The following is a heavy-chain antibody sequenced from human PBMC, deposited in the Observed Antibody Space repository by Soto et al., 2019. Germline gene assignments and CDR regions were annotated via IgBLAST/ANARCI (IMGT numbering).Heavy chain of an antibody. Sequence: VQLVQSGAEVKKPGASVKVSCKASGYTFTSYDINWVRQATGQGLEWMGWMNPNSGNTGYAQKFQGRVTMTRNTSISTAYMELSSLRSEDTAVYYCARGLYYDILTGYYKGWFDPWGQGTLVTVSS. CDR2: MNPNSGNT. CDR1: GYTFTSYD. J-gene: IGHJ5*02. D-gene: IGHD3-9*01. CDR3: ARGLYYDILTGYYKGWFDP. V-gene: IGHV1-8*01.